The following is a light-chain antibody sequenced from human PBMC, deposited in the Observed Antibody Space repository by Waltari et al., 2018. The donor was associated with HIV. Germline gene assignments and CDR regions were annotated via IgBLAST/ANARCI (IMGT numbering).Light chain of an antibody. J-gene: IGKJ4*01. V-gene: IGKV1-27*01. CDR2: GAS. Sequence: DIQMTQSPSSRSASVGDRVTITCRASQGISNYLAWYQQKAGKVPKVLIYGASSLQSGVPSRFTGSGSETEFTLTISSLQPEDVATYYCQSYKSAPFTFGGGTRVEIK. CDR3: QSYKSAPFT. CDR1: QGISNY.